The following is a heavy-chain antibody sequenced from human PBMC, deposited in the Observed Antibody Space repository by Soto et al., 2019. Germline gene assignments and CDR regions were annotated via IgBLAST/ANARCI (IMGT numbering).Heavy chain of an antibody. V-gene: IGHV2-5*02. Sequence: QITLKESGPSLVKRTETRTLTCTFSGFSLSTGGVGVGWIRQPPGKALGWLALIYWDDDKRYSPSLRSRLTVTKDTSKNQVVLTMTNMDPVDTATYYCAHSRCGGDCLQSYSSHYYYGMDVWGQGTTVTVSS. CDR2: IYWDDDK. J-gene: IGHJ6*02. CDR3: AHSRCGGDCLQSYSSHYYYGMDV. CDR1: GFSLSTGGVG. D-gene: IGHD2-21*02.